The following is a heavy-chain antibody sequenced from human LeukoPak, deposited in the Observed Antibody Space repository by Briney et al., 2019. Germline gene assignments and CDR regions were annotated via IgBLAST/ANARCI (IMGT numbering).Heavy chain of an antibody. Sequence: SETLSLTCTVSGGSIRSSYYYWGWIRQPPGKGLEWIGSIYDSGSTNYNPSLKSRVTISVDTSKNQFSLKLSSVTAADTAVYYCARIGGINEGIQLWPLDYWGQGTLVTVSS. CDR3: ARIGGINEGIQLWPLDY. CDR2: IYDSGST. CDR1: GGSIRSSYYY. D-gene: IGHD5-18*01. V-gene: IGHV4-39*07. J-gene: IGHJ4*02.